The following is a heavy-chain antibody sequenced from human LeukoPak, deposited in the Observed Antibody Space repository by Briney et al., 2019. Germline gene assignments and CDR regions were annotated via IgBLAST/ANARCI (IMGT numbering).Heavy chain of an antibody. CDR3: ARVEDYYDSSGYYSAEYFQH. CDR2: IYYSGST. J-gene: IGHJ1*01. V-gene: IGHV4-59*01. Sequence: PSETLSLTCAVYGGSFSGYYWSWIRQPPGKGLEWIGYIYYSGSTNYNPSLKSRVTISVDTSKNQFSLKLSSVTAAGTAVYYCARVEDYYDSSGYYSAEYFQHWGQGTLVTVSS. CDR1: GGSFSGYY. D-gene: IGHD3-22*01.